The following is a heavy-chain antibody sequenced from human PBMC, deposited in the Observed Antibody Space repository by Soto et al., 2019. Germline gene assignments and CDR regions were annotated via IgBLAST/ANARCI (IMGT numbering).Heavy chain of an antibody. CDR2: ISKDSGRAT. Sequence: GGSLRLSCAASGVIFRAGGMSWIRQAPGKGLEWMSYISKDSGRATRYAASVKGRFTISRDNAKNSLFLQMTNLTVEDTAVYSCAKENWANPASCGQGTLVTVSS. CDR3: AKENWANPAS. J-gene: IGHJ5*02. D-gene: IGHD7-27*01. CDR1: GVIFRAGG. V-gene: IGHV3-11*01.